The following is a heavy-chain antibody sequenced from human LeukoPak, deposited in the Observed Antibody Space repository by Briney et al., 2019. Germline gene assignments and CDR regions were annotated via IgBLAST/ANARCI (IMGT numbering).Heavy chain of an antibody. V-gene: IGHV3-66*01. J-gene: IGHJ5*02. CDR1: GFTVSNNY. D-gene: IGHD4-17*01. CDR3: ARALLVLRVTTRFDP. CDR2: IYGGGNT. Sequence: GGSLRLSCAASGFTVSNNYMSWVRQAPGKGLEWVSAIYGGGNTYYADSVKGRFTISRDNSKNTLYLQMNSLRAEDTALYYCARALLVLRVTTRFDPWGQGTLVTVSS.